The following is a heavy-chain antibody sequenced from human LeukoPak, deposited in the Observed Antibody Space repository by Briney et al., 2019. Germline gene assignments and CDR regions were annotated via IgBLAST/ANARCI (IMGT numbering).Heavy chain of an antibody. CDR1: GYTFTSYG. J-gene: IGHJ6*02. D-gene: IGHD2-21*02. Sequence: GASVKVSCKASGYTFTSYGISWVRQAPGQGLEWMGWISAYNGNTNYAQKLQGRVTMTTDTSTSTAYMELRSLRSDDTAVYYCARVVVTAIRRTDYYYYGMDVWGQGTTVTVSS. CDR2: ISAYNGNT. V-gene: IGHV1-18*01. CDR3: ARVVVTAIRRTDYYYYGMDV.